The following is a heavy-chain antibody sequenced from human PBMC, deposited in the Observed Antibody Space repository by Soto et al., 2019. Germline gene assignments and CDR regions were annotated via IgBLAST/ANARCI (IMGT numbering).Heavy chain of an antibody. J-gene: IGHJ4*02. V-gene: IGHV3-9*01. Sequence: EAQLVESGGGLVQPGRSLRLSCATSGFTFDDYAMHWVRQAPGKGLEWVSGISWNSGNMGYADSVKARFTISRDNAKNSLFLQMNSLRPEDTALYYCARGRGYSYGSSYFDYWGQGTLVTVSS. CDR2: ISWNSGNM. CDR1: GFTFDDYA. D-gene: IGHD5-18*01. CDR3: ARGRGYSYGSSYFDY.